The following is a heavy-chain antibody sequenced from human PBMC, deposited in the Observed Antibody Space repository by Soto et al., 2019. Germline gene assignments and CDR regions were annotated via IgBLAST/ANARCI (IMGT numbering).Heavy chain of an antibody. CDR1: GGSVISGSYY. V-gene: IGHV4-61*01. Sequence: SETLSLTCTVSGGSVISGSYYWSWIRQPPGKGLEWIGYIYYSGSTNYNPSLKSRVTISVDTSKNQFSLKLSSVTAADTAVYYCASLLGVVTTLSWFDPWGQGTLVTVSS. CDR3: ASLLGVVTTLSWFDP. D-gene: IGHD2-15*01. CDR2: IYYSGST. J-gene: IGHJ5*02.